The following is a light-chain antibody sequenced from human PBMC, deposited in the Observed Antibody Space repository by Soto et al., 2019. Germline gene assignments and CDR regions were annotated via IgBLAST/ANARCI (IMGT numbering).Light chain of an antibody. Sequence: QSVLTQPASVSGSPGQSIAISCTGTSSDVGVYEFVSWYQQHPGKDPKLLISKVSNRPSGVSDRFSGSKSGNTASLTISGLQAEDEADYYCGSWDSRLSAYVFGTGTKVTVL. CDR2: KVS. V-gene: IGLV2-14*01. J-gene: IGLJ1*01. CDR3: GSWDSRLSAYV. CDR1: SSDVGVYEF.